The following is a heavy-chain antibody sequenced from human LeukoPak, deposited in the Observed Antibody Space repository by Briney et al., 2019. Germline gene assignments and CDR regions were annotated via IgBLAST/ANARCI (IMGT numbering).Heavy chain of an antibody. D-gene: IGHD3-3*01. CDR1: GFTFSSYS. V-gene: IGHV3-21*01. J-gene: IGHJ4*02. CDR3: ARGFYDFWSGRRLDY. Sequence: GGSLRLSCAASGFTFSSYSMNWVRQAPGKGLEWVSSISSSSSYIYYADSVKGRFTISRDNAKNSLYLQMNSLRAEDTAVYYCARGFYDFWSGRRLDYWGQGTLVTVSS. CDR2: ISSSSSYI.